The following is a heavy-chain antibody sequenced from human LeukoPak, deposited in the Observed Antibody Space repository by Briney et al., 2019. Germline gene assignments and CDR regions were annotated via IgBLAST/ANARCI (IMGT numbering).Heavy chain of an antibody. CDR3: AREIEYCSSTSCYTGVYFDY. CDR2: IYYSGST. D-gene: IGHD2-2*02. Sequence: SETLSLTCIVSGGSISSYYWSWIRQPPGKGLEWIGYIYYSGSTNYNPSLKSRVTISVDTSKNQFSLKLSSVTAADTAVYYCAREIEYCSSTSCYTGVYFDYWGQGTLVTVSS. J-gene: IGHJ4*02. V-gene: IGHV4-59*01. CDR1: GGSISSYY.